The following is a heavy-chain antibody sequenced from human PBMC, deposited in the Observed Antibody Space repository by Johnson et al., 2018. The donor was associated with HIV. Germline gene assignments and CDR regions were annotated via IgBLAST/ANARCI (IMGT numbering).Heavy chain of an antibody. Sequence: EVQLVESGGGVVRPGGSLRLSCAASGFTFDSYWMHWVRQAPGKGLVWVSRINSDGSSTTYADSVKGRFTISRDNAKNTVYLQMNSLRGEDTAVYYCARECQYYYDSSGCMYDAFDIWGQGTMVTVSS. J-gene: IGHJ3*02. CDR1: GFTFDSYW. CDR2: INSDGSST. V-gene: IGHV3-74*01. D-gene: IGHD3-22*01. CDR3: ARECQYYYDSSGCMYDAFDI.